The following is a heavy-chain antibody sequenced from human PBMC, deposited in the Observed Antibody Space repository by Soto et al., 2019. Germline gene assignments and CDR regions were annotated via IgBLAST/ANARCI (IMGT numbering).Heavy chain of an antibody. V-gene: IGHV4-34*02. Sequence: QVQLQQWGAGLLKPSETLSLTCAVYGGSLSGYYWNWIRQPPGKGLEWIGEINHGGGTDYNPSLKSRVTISLETSKKQFSLKLNSVTAADTAVYYCARGQSSGSYYAEVGFDIWGQGTMVTASS. CDR2: INHGGGT. CDR1: GGSLSGYY. CDR3: ARGQSSGSYYAEVGFDI. D-gene: IGHD1-26*01. J-gene: IGHJ3*02.